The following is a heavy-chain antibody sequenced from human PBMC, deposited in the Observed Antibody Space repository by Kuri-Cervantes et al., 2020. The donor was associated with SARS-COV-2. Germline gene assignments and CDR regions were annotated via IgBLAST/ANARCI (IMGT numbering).Heavy chain of an antibody. D-gene: IGHD6-19*01. V-gene: IGHV5-10-1*01. CDR1: GYSFTSYW. J-gene: IGHJ4*02. Sequence: GESLKISCKGSGYSFTSYWISWVRQMPGKGLGWMGRIDPSDSYTNYSPSFQGHVTISADKSISTAYLQWSSLKASDTAMYYCARQGAYSSGYTDYWGQGTLVTVSS. CDR2: IDPSDSYT. CDR3: ARQGAYSSGYTDY.